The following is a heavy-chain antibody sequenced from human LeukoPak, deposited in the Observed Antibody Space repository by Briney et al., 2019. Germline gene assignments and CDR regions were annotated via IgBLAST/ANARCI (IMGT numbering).Heavy chain of an antibody. D-gene: IGHD3-22*01. V-gene: IGHV3-23*01. CDR1: GFTFSSYA. CDR3: ARPEDSSGYPTCFDY. Sequence: GGSLRLSCAASGFTFSSYAMTWVRQAPGRGLEWVSAISGNGGTTYYADSVKGRFTISRDNAKNSLYLQMNSLRAEDTAVYYCARPEDSSGYPTCFDYWGQGTLVTVSS. J-gene: IGHJ4*02. CDR2: ISGNGGTT.